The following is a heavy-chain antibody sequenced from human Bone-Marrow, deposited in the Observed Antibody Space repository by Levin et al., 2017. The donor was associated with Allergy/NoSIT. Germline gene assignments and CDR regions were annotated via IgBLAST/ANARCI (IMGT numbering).Heavy chain of an antibody. J-gene: IGHJ4*02. V-gene: IGHV4-61*02. CDR2: IYTSGST. CDR1: GGSISSGSYY. D-gene: IGHD2-15*01. Sequence: SETLSLTCTVSGGSISSGSYYWSWIRQPAGKGLEWIGRIYTSGSTNYNPSLKSRVTISVDTSKNQFSLKLSSVTAADTAVYYCASHCSGGSCYPDYWGQGTLVTVSS. CDR3: ASHCSGGSCYPDY.